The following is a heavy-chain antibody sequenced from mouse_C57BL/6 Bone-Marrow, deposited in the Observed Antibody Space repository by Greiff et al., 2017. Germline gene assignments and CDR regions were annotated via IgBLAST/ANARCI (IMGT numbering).Heavy chain of an antibody. Sequence: VKLQQPGAELVMPGASVKLSCKASGYTFTSYWMHWVKQRPGQGLEWIGEIDPSDSYTNYNQKFKGKSTLTVDKSSSTAYMQLSSLTSEDSAVYYCARPTTVVAKGYFDVWGTGTTVTVSS. CDR3: ARPTTVVAKGYFDV. V-gene: IGHV1-69*01. D-gene: IGHD1-1*01. CDR1: GYTFTSYW. CDR2: IDPSDSYT. J-gene: IGHJ1*03.